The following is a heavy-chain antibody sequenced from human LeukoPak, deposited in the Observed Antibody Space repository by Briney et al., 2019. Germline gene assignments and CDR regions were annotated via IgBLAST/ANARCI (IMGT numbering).Heavy chain of an antibody. D-gene: IGHD1-26*01. CDR2: ISGSGGST. J-gene: IGHJ3*02. Sequence: PGGSLRLSCAASGFTFSSYAMSWVRQAPGKGLEWVSAISGSGGSTYYADSVKGRFTISRDNSKNTLYLQMNSLRAEDTAVYYCAKELALSGSYGGAAFDIWGQGTMVTVSS. CDR1: GFTFSSYA. CDR3: AKELALSGSYGGAAFDI. V-gene: IGHV3-23*01.